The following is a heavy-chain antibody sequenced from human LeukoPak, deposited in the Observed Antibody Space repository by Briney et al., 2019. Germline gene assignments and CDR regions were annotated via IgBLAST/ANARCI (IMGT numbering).Heavy chain of an antibody. J-gene: IGHJ3*02. CDR1: GGSISSYY. D-gene: IGHD2-15*01. CDR2: IYTSGST. Sequence: QASETLSLTCTVSGGSISSYYWSWIRQPAGKGLEWIGRIYTSGSTNYNPSLKSRVTISVDTSKNQFSLKLSSVTAADTAVYYCAREEVVVAANAFDIWGQGTMVTVSS. V-gene: IGHV4-4*07. CDR3: AREEVVVAANAFDI.